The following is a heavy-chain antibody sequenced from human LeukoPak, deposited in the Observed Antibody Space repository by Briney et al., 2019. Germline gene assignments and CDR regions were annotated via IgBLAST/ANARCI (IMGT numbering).Heavy chain of an antibody. V-gene: IGHV4-34*01. D-gene: IGHD2-15*01. CDR2: INHSGST. J-gene: IGHJ3*02. CDR3: ARDPSSGGAFDI. CDR1: GGAFSGYY. Sequence: SETLSLTCAVYGGAFSGYYWSWIRQPPGKGLEWIGEINHSGSTNYNPSLKSRVTISVDTSKNQFSLKLSSVTAADTAVYYCARDPSSGGAFDIWGQGTMVTVSS.